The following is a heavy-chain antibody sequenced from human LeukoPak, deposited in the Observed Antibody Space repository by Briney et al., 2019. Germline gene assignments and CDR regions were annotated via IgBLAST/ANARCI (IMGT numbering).Heavy chain of an antibody. J-gene: IGHJ4*02. CDR3: ARVTYSGSYWASGYYFDY. D-gene: IGHD1-26*01. V-gene: IGHV1-18*01. CDR1: GYTFTSYG. CDR2: ISAYNGNT. Sequence: ASVKVSCKASGYTFTSYGISWVRQAPGQGLEWMGWISAYNGNTNYAQKLQGRVTMTTDTSTSTAYMELRSLRSDDTAVYYCARVTYSGSYWASGYYFDYWGQGTLVTVSS.